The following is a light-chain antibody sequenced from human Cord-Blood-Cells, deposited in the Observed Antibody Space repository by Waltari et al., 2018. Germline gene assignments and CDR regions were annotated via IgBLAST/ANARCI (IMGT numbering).Light chain of an antibody. CDR2: AAS. V-gene: IGKV1-NL1*01. Sequence: DIQMTQSPSSLSASVGDRGTITCRASQGISNSLAWYQQKPGKAPKLLLYAASRLESGVPARFSGSGSGTDYTRTISSLQPEDFATYYCQQYYSTPITFGQGTRLEIK. J-gene: IGKJ5*01. CDR1: QGISNS. CDR3: QQYYSTPIT.